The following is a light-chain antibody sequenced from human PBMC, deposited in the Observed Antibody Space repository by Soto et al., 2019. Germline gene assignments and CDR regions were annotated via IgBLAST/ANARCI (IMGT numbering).Light chain of an antibody. V-gene: IGKV1-33*01. Sequence: DIQMTQSPSSLSASVGDRVTITCQASQDISNYLNWYQQKPGKAPKLLIYDASNLETGVPSRFSGSGSGTDFTFTISILQPEDIATYYCQQYDNLLLTFGGGTKV. CDR1: QDISNY. J-gene: IGKJ4*01. CDR3: QQYDNLLLT. CDR2: DAS.